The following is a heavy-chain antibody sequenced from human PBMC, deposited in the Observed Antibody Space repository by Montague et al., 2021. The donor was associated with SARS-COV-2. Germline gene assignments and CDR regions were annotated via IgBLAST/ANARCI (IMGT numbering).Heavy chain of an antibody. J-gene: IGHJ6*02. V-gene: IGHV3-48*03. CDR1: GFIFSSYE. D-gene: IGHD2-21*01. CDR3: ARDRDWDDWCGMDV. CDR2: ISSSGGGSTK. Sequence: SRRISCAASGFIFSSYEMNWARQAPGKGLEWISYISSSGGGSTKHYTDSVKGRFTISRDNAKNSLYLQMNSLRAEDTAIYYCARDRDWDDWCGMDVWGQGTTVTVSS.